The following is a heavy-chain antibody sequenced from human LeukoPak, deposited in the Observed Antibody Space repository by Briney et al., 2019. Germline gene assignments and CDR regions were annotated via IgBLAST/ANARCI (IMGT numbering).Heavy chain of an antibody. D-gene: IGHD4-11*01. J-gene: IGHJ4*02. CDR2: INSDGSST. CDR1: GFTFSSYW. CDR3: ARGGSYSNYYFDY. V-gene: IGHV3-74*01. Sequence: TGGSLRLSCAASGFTFSSYWMHWVRQGPGKGLVWVSRINSDGSSTSYADSVKGRFTISRDNAKNTLYLQMNSLRAEDTAVYYCARGGSYSNYYFDYWGQGTLVTVSS.